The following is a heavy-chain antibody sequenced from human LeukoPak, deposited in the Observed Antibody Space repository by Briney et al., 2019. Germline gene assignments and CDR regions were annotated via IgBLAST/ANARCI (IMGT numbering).Heavy chain of an antibody. V-gene: IGHV1-8*01. CDR2: MNPNSGNT. CDR1: GYTFTSCD. Sequence: GASVKVSCKASGYTFTSCDINWVRQATGQGLEWMRWMNPNSGNTGYGQSFQGRITMTRDISIGTAYMELSNLTSEDTAIYYCTRGSSGRRDNWGQGTLVTVSA. CDR3: TRGSSGRRDN. D-gene: IGHD6-19*01. J-gene: IGHJ4*02.